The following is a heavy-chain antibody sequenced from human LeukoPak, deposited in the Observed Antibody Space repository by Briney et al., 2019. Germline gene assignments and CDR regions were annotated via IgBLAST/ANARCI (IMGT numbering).Heavy chain of an antibody. Sequence: GGSLRLSCAASGFTFSSYSMNWVRQAPGKGLEWVSSISSSSSYIYYADSVKGRFTISRDNAKNSLYLQMNSLRAEDTAVYYCARDRYSSGWEPYYYYYMDVWGKGTTVTVSS. D-gene: IGHD6-19*01. J-gene: IGHJ6*03. V-gene: IGHV3-21*01. CDR1: GFTFSSYS. CDR3: ARDRYSSGWEPYYYYYMDV. CDR2: ISSSSSYI.